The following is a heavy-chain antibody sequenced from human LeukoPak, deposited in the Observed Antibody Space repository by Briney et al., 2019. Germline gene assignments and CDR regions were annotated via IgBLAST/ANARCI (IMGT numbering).Heavy chain of an antibody. J-gene: IGHJ6*02. Sequence: SVKVSCKASGGTFSSYAISWVRQAPGQGLEWMGGIIPIFGTANYAQKFQGRVTMTRNTSISTAYMELSSLRSEDTAVYYCARGGDFWSGYGTYYYYGMDVWGQGTTVTVSS. CDR1: GGTFSSYA. CDR2: IIPIFGTA. D-gene: IGHD3-3*01. V-gene: IGHV1-69*05. CDR3: ARGGDFWSGYGTYYYYGMDV.